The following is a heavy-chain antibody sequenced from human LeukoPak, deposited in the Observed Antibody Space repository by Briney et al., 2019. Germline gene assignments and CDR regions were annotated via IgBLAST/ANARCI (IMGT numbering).Heavy chain of an antibody. Sequence: GASVKVSCKASGGTFSSYAISWVRQAPGQGLEWMGGIIPIFGTANYAQKFQGRVTITADESTSTAYMELSSLRSEDTAVYYCAREGTLGYCSSTSCPVNYYYYGMDVWGQGTTVTVSS. CDR2: IIPIFGTA. V-gene: IGHV1-69*13. J-gene: IGHJ6*02. CDR3: AREGTLGYCSSTSCPVNYYYYGMDV. D-gene: IGHD2-2*01. CDR1: GGTFSSYA.